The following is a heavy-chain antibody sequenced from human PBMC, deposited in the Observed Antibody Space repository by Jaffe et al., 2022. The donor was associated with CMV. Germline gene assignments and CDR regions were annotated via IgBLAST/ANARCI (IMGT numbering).Heavy chain of an antibody. CDR1: GGSMSTYY. V-gene: IGHV4-59*01. CDR3: ARDADGLLDY. CDR2: IYYIGTT. J-gene: IGHJ4*02. Sequence: QVQLQESGPGLVKPSETLSLTCTVSGGSMSTYYWSWIRQPPGKGLEWIGYIYYIGTTNYNPSLKSRVTISVDTSKNQFSLKLSSATAADTAVYYCARDADGLLDYWGQGTLVTVSS.